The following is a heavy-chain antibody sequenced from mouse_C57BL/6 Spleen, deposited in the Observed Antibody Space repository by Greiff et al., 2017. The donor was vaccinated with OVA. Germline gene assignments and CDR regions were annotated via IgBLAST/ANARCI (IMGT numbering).Heavy chain of an antibody. Sequence: EVQLVESGPGLVKPSQSLSLTCSVTGYSITSGYYWNWIRQFPGNKLEWMGYISYDGSNNYNPSLKNRISITRDTSKNQFFLKLNSVTTEDTATYYCARDVWDKGPAWFAYWGQGTLVTVSA. D-gene: IGHD4-1*01. CDR2: ISYDGSN. CDR3: ARDVWDKGPAWFAY. CDR1: GYSITSGYY. V-gene: IGHV3-6*01. J-gene: IGHJ3*01.